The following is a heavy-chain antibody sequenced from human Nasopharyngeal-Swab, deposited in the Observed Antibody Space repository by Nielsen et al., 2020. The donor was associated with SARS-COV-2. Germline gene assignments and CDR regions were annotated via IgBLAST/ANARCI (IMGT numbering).Heavy chain of an antibody. CDR3: AREGHIVVPKAFDY. CDR1: GFTFSDYY. Sequence: GESLKISCAASGFTFSDYYMSWIRQAPGKGLEWVSYISSSSSYTNCADSVKGRFTISRDNAKNSLYLQMNSLRAEDTAVYYCAREGHIVVPKAFDYWGQGTLVTVSS. J-gene: IGHJ4*02. D-gene: IGHD2-21*01. V-gene: IGHV3-11*05. CDR2: ISSSSSYT.